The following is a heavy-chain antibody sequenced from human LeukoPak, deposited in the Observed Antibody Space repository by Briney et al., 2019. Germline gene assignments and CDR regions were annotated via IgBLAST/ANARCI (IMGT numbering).Heavy chain of an antibody. D-gene: IGHD6-13*01. J-gene: IGHJ4*02. Sequence: SETLSLTCTVSGGSISSGGYYWSWIRQHPGKGLEWIGYIYYSGSTYYNPSLKSRVTIAVYTSKNQFALNLSSVTAADTAVYYCARVSRLYSSSWYDYAFDYWGQGTLVTVSS. CDR2: IYYSGST. CDR1: GGSISSGGYY. CDR3: ARVSRLYSSSWYDYAFDY. V-gene: IGHV4-31*03.